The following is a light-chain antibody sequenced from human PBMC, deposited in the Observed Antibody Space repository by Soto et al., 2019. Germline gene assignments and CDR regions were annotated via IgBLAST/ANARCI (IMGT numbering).Light chain of an antibody. V-gene: IGKV2-30*01. CDR1: QSLLSSDGNTY. Sequence: DVVMTQSPLSLPVTLGQPASISCRSSQSLLSSDGNTYLNWFQQRPGQSPRRLIYKVSSRDSGVPDRFSGSGSGTDFTLKISRVEAEDVGIYYCMQGTHWPPWTFGQGTKVEIK. J-gene: IGKJ1*01. CDR2: KVS. CDR3: MQGTHWPPWT.